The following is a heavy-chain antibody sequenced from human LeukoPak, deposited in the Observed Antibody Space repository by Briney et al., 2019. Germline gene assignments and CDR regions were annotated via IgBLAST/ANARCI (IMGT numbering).Heavy chain of an antibody. Sequence: GGSLRLSCSASGLTFSGYDMHWVRQAPGKGLEYVSAITSNGGGTYYADSVKGRFTISRDNSKNTLSLQMSSLRADDTAVYYCARYCPSSCNVGDTFDIWGQGTVVTVSS. CDR3: ARYCPSSCNVGDTFDI. CDR2: ITSNGGGT. V-gene: IGHV3-64D*06. J-gene: IGHJ3*02. CDR1: GLTFSGYD. D-gene: IGHD2-2*01.